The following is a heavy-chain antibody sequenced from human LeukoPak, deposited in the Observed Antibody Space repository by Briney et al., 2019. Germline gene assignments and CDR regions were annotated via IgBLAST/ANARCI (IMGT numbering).Heavy chain of an antibody. V-gene: IGHV1-18*01. CDR2: ISAYNGNT. D-gene: IGHD3-16*01. CDR1: GYTFTSYG. CDR3: ARDRPQRGSHVTKAFDI. J-gene: IGHJ3*02. Sequence: ASVKVSCKASGYTFTSYGISWVRQAPGQGLEWMGWISAYNGNTNYAQKLQGRVTMTTDTSTSTAYMELGSLRSDDTAVYYCARDRPQRGSHVTKAFDIWGQGTMVTVSS.